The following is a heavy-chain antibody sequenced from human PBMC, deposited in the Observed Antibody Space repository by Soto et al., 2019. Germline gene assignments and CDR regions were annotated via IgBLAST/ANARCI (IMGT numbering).Heavy chain of an antibody. CDR3: AQGTQFFYYSAMDV. Sequence: ELQLLESGGGLAQPGGSLRLSCAASGFTFSSYGMNWVRQAPGKGLEWVSALSGSGDTTHYADSVRGRFSISRDNSNNTLYLQMSSLRGEDTAVYYCAQGTQFFYYSAMDVWGQGTTVTVSS. CDR1: GFTFSSYG. CDR2: LSGSGDTT. V-gene: IGHV3-23*01. J-gene: IGHJ6*02.